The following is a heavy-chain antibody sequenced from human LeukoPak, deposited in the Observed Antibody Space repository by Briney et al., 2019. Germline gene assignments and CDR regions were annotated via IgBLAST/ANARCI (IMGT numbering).Heavy chain of an antibody. CDR2: IRYDGSNK. D-gene: IGHD6-6*01. CDR1: EFTFSSYG. V-gene: IGHV3-30*02. CDR3: ARGTRTAARSRFDY. Sequence: GGSLRLSCAASEFTFSSYGMHWVRQAPDKGLEWVAFIRYDGSNKYYADSVKGRFTISRDNAKNSLYLQMNSLRAEDTAVYYCARGTRTAARSRFDYWGQGTLVTVSS. J-gene: IGHJ4*02.